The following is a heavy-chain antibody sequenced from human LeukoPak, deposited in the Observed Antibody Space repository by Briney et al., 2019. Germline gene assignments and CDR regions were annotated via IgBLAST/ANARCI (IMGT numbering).Heavy chain of an antibody. D-gene: IGHD3-3*01. CDR1: GDSISSGDYY. V-gene: IGHV4-30-2*01. CDR2: ISHSGST. J-gene: IGHJ4*02. Sequence: SETLSLTCTVSGDSISSGDYYWSCIRQPPGKGLECIGYISHSGSTYYNPSLKSRVTMSVDTSKNQFSLKLSSVTAADTAVYYCAREFLGDYDFWSGYPIAPNYFDYWGQGTLVTVSS. CDR3: AREFLGDYDFWSGYPIAPNYFDY.